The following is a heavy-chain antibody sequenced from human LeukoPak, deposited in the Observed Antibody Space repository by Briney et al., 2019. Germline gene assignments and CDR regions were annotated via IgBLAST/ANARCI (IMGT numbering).Heavy chain of an antibody. CDR1: GYTFTSYA. Sequence: ASVKVSCTASGYTFTSYAMNWVRQAPGQGLEWMGWINTNTGNPTYAQGFTGRFVFSLDTSVSTAYLQISSLKAEDTAVYYCARAPPKGPIVVANDYRGQGTLVTVSS. D-gene: IGHD3-22*01. CDR3: ARAPPKGPIVVANDY. V-gene: IGHV7-4-1*02. J-gene: IGHJ4*02. CDR2: INTNTGNP.